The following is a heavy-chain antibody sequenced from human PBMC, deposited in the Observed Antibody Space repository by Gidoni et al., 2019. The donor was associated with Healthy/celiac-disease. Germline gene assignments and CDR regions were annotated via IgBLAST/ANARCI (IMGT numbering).Heavy chain of an antibody. CDR1: GFTFTSYA. CDR3: AAGLRSTSVYLTTLDY. V-gene: IGHV1-58*01. Sequence: QMQLVQSGPEVKKPGTSVKVYCKASGFTFTSYAVQWVRQARGQRLEWIGWIVVGSGNTNYAQKFQERVTITRDMSTSTAYMELRSLTSEDTAVYYCAAGLRSTSVYLTTLDYWGQGTQVTVSS. CDR2: IVVGSGNT. J-gene: IGHJ4*02. D-gene: IGHD2-2*01.